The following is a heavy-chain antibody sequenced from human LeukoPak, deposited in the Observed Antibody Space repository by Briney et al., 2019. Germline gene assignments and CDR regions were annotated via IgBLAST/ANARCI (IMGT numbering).Heavy chain of an antibody. Sequence: GGSLRLSCAASGFTFSNFAMTWVRQAPGKGLEWVSSIVGSSSTYYADSLKGRFTISRDDAKNSLYLQMNSLRAEDTAVYYCARIGAGSSRDYWGQGTLVTVSS. CDR1: GFTFSNFA. D-gene: IGHD6-13*01. J-gene: IGHJ4*02. CDR2: IVGSSST. CDR3: ARIGAGSSRDY. V-gene: IGHV3-21*01.